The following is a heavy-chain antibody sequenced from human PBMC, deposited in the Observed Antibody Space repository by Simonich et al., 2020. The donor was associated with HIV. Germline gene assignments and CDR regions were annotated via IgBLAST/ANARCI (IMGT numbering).Heavy chain of an antibody. J-gene: IGHJ4*02. D-gene: IGHD2-2*01. CDR3: ARGFYQRLYYFDY. V-gene: IGHV4-34*01. CDR1: GGYFSGYY. Sequence: QVQLQQWGAGLLKPSETLSLTCAVYGGYFSGYYWGWIRQPPGKGLEGVGEINHSGSTNNNPSLKSRVTISVDTSKNQFSLKLSSVTAADTAVYYCARGFYQRLYYFDYWGQGTLVTVSS. CDR2: INHSGST.